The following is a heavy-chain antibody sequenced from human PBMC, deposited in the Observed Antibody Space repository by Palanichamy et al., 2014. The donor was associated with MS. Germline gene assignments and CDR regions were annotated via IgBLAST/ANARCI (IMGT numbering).Heavy chain of an antibody. CDR2: ISAYNGNT. V-gene: IGHV1-18*01. CDR1: GYTFTSYG. J-gene: IGHJ3*02. Sequence: CKASGYTFTSYGISWVRQAPGQGLEWMGWISAYNGNTNHAQKLQGRVTMTTDTSTSTAYMELRSLRSDDTAVYYCARGSRQRDAFDIWGQGTMVTVSS. CDR3: ARGSRQRDAFDI. D-gene: IGHD6-25*01.